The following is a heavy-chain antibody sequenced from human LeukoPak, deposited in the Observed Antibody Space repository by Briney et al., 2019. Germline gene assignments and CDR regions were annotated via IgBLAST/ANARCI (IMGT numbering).Heavy chain of an antibody. Sequence: GASVKVSCKASGYTFTGYYMHWVRQAPGQGLEWMGWINPNSGGTNYAQKFQGWVTMTRDTSISTAYMELSRLRSDDTAVYYCARDDDYDILSQGMDVWGQGTTVTVSS. V-gene: IGHV1-2*04. CDR2: INPNSGGT. J-gene: IGHJ6*02. CDR1: GYTFTGYY. CDR3: ARDDDYDILSQGMDV. D-gene: IGHD3-9*01.